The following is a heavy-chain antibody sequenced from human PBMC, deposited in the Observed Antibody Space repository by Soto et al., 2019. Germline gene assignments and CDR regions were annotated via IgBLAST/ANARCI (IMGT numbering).Heavy chain of an antibody. CDR1: GGSISSYY. D-gene: IGHD4-17*01. Sequence: PSETLSLTCTVSGGSISSYYWSWIRQPPGKGLEWIGYIYYSGSTNYNPSLKSRVTISVDTSKNQFSLKLSSVTAADTAVYYCARGLDYEDENWFDPWGRGTRVTVSS. J-gene: IGHJ5*02. CDR2: IYYSGST. V-gene: IGHV4-59*01. CDR3: ARGLDYEDENWFDP.